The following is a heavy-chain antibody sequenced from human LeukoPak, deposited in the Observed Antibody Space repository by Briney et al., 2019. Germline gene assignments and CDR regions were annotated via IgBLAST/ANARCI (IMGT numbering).Heavy chain of an antibody. V-gene: IGHV3-23*01. CDR1: GFIFNKHA. D-gene: IGHD3-3*01. Sequence: GGSLRLSCAASGFIFNKHAMSWVRQAPGKGLEWVSGLSGSGGSTSYADSVKGRFTISRDNAKNTLYLQMNSLRAEDTAVYYCARDPATYYDFWSGYYVNWFDPWGQGTLVTVSS. CDR3: ARDPATYYDFWSGYYVNWFDP. J-gene: IGHJ5*02. CDR2: LSGSGGST.